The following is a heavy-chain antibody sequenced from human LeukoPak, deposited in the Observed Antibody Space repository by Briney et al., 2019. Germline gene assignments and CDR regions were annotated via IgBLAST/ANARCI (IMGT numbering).Heavy chain of an antibody. CDR1: GGSISSGGYY. V-gene: IGHV4-30-2*01. CDR2: IYHSGST. D-gene: IGHD3-22*01. CDR3: ARRGRHYDSSGYYRIGFDY. J-gene: IGHJ4*02. Sequence: PSQTLSLTCTVSGGSISSGGYYWSWIRQPPGKGLEWIGYIYHSGSTYYNPSLKSRVTISVDRSKNQFSLKLSSVTAADTAVYYCARRGRHYDSSGYYRIGFDYWGQGTLVTVSS.